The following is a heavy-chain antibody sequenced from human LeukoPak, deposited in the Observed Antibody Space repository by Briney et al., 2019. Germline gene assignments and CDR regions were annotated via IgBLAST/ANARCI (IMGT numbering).Heavy chain of an antibody. Sequence: GGSLRLSCAASGFTFSSYGMHWVRQAPGKGLEWVAVISYDGSNKYYADSVKGRFTISRDNSKNTLYLQMNSLRAEGTAVYYCAKDNSGSKRHGMDVWGQGTTVTVSS. D-gene: IGHD1-26*01. CDR1: GFTFSSYG. J-gene: IGHJ6*02. V-gene: IGHV3-30*18. CDR3: AKDNSGSKRHGMDV. CDR2: ISYDGSNK.